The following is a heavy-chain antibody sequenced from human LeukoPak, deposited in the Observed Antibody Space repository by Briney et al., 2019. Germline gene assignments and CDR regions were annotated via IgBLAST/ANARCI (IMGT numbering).Heavy chain of an antibody. J-gene: IGHJ4*02. CDR1: GYTFSSYY. CDR3: AREGGYDILTGYQDY. Sequence: ASVKVSCKPSGYTFSSYYIHWVRQAPGQGLEWMGIINPGAGGTSYAQNFQGRVTMTRDTSTSTVYMELSSLRSEDTAVYYCAREGGYDILTGYQDYWGQGTLVTVSS. CDR2: INPGAGGT. V-gene: IGHV1-46*01. D-gene: IGHD3-9*01.